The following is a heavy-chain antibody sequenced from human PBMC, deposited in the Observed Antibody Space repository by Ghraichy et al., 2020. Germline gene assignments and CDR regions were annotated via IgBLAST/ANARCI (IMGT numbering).Heavy chain of an antibody. CDR1: GFTFSSYG. Sequence: GSLRLSCAAFGFTFSSYGMHWVRQAPGKGLEWVAVISYDGSNKYYADSVKGRFTISRDNSKNTLYLQMNSLRAEDTAVYYCARPYYYDSRGFDYWGQGTLATVSS. CDR2: ISYDGSNK. V-gene: IGHV3-30*03. CDR3: ARPYYYDSRGFDY. D-gene: IGHD3-22*01. J-gene: IGHJ4*02.